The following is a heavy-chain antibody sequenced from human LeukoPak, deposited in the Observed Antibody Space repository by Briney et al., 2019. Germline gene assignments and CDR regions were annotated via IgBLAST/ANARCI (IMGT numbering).Heavy chain of an antibody. CDR1: GGSISSYY. V-gene: IGHV4-59*01. CDR3: AREIPYPYCSGGSCPFDY. J-gene: IGHJ4*02. CDR2: IYYSGST. Sequence: PSETLSLTCTVSGGSISSYYWSWIRQPPGKGLEWIGYIYYSGSTNYNPSLKSRVTISVDTSKNQFSLKLSSVTAADTTVYYCAREIPYPYCSGGSCPFDYWGQGTLVTASS. D-gene: IGHD2-15*01.